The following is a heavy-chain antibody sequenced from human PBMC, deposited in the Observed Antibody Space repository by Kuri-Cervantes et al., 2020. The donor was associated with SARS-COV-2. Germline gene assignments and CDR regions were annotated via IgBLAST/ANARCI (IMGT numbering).Heavy chain of an antibody. Sequence: GSLRLSCNVSGASISSYYCSWIRQPAGKGLEWIGRIYTGGTTNYNPSLRSRVTMSADTSRNQLSLKVNSVTAADTAVYYCARAMGGSWSQMPHSDTWGQGTLVTVSS. D-gene: IGHD6-13*01. CDR2: IYTGGTT. CDR3: ARAMGGSWSQMPHSDT. V-gene: IGHV4-4*07. CDR1: GASISSYY. J-gene: IGHJ1*01.